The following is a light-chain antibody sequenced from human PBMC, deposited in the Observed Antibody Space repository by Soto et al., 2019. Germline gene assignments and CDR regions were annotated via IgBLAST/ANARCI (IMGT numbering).Light chain of an antibody. CDR1: QSVSSSH. V-gene: IGKV3-20*01. CDR2: GAS. Sequence: EIVLTQSPGTLSLSPGERATLSCRASQSVSSSHLAWYQQKPGQAPRLLIYGASSRATGIPDRFSGSGSGTDFTLTISRLEPEDFAVYYCQQYGSSLYTFGQGTKLETK. J-gene: IGKJ2*01. CDR3: QQYGSSLYT.